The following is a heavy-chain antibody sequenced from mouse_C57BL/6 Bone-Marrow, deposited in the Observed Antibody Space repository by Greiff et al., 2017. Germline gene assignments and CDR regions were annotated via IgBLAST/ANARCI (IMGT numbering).Heavy chain of an antibody. CDR2: IDPSDSYT. V-gene: IGHV1-69*01. D-gene: IGHD1-1*01. CDR3: AREGITTVVAHFDY. Sequence: VQLQQPGAELVMPGASVKLSCKASGYTFTSYWMPWVKQRPGQGLEWIGEIDPSDSYTNYNQKFKGKSTLTVDKSSSTAYMQLSSLTSEDSAVYYCAREGITTVVAHFDYWGQGTTLTVSS. J-gene: IGHJ2*01. CDR1: GYTFTSYW.